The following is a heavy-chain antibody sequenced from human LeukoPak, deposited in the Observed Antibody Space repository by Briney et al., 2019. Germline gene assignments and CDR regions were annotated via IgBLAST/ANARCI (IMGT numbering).Heavy chain of an antibody. V-gene: IGHV3-23*01. Sequence: GGSLRLSCAASGFSFSNYAMSWVRQAPGKGLEWVSVISGSGGDSYYADSVKGRFTISRDNAENTLYLQMNSLRAEDTAVYYCAREGYFYDSSGYYCPFDYWGQGTLVTVSS. J-gene: IGHJ4*02. CDR2: ISGSGGDS. CDR1: GFSFSNYA. D-gene: IGHD3-22*01. CDR3: AREGYFYDSSGYYCPFDY.